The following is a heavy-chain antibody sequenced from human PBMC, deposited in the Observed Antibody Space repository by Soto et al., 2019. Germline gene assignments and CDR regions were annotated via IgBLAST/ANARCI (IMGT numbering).Heavy chain of an antibody. V-gene: IGHV3-33*01. J-gene: IGHJ3*02. D-gene: IGHD2-8*01. CDR3: AREGDCTNGVCPNDAFDI. CDR2: IWYDGSNK. CDR1: GFTFSSYG. Sequence: GGSLRLSCAASGFTFSSYGMHWVRQAPGKGLEWVAVIWYDGSNKYYADSVKGRFTISRDNSKNTLYLQMNSLRAEDTAVYYCAREGDCTNGVCPNDAFDIWGQGTMVTVSS.